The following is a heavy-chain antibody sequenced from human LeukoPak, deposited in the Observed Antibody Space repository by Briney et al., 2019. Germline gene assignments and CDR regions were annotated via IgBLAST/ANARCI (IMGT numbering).Heavy chain of an antibody. V-gene: IGHV3-7*01. D-gene: IGHD3-22*01. CDR3: ARDDYYDSSPQSSDAFDI. CDR2: IKQDGSEK. Sequence: GGSLRLSCAASGFTFSSYWMSWVRQAPGKGLEWVANIKQDGSEKYYVDSVKGRFTISRDNAKNSLYPQMNSLRAEDTAVYYCARDDYYDSSPQSSDAFDIWGQGTMVTVSS. J-gene: IGHJ3*02. CDR1: GFTFSSYW.